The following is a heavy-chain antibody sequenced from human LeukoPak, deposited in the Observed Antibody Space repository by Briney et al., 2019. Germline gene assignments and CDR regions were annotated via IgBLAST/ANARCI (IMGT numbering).Heavy chain of an antibody. D-gene: IGHD1-20*01. CDR1: GGSISSSSYY. J-gene: IGHJ4*02. CDR3: ARPKYDWRVFDY. V-gene: IGHV4-39*01. Sequence: SETLSLTCTFSGGSISSSSYYWGWIRQPPGKGLEWIGSIYYTGSTYYNPSLNSRVTISVDTSKNQFSLRLSSVTAADTAVYYCARPKYDWRVFDYWGQGTWVTVSS. CDR2: IYYTGST.